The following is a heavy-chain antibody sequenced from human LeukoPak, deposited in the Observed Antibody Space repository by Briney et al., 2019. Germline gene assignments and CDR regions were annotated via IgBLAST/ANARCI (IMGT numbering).Heavy chain of an antibody. Sequence: SETLSLTCAVSGYSISGDSISSDYFWAWIRQPPGKGLEWIGSIYTSGSTDYNPSLKSRVIISIDTSKNQFSLSLSSVTAADTAVYYCARDSTATDYYYYYIDVWGKGTTVTVSS. D-gene: IGHD1-1*01. CDR2: IYTSGST. CDR3: ARDSTATDYYYYYIDV. V-gene: IGHV4-38-2*02. CDR1: GYSISGDSISSDYF. J-gene: IGHJ6*03.